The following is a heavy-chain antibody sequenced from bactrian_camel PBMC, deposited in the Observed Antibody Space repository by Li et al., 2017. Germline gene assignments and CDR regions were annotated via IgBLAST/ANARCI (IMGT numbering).Heavy chain of an antibody. V-gene: IGHV3-2*01. CDR1: VLGFSGYY. CDR3: AAAPRAVLIAGILEFGY. D-gene: IGHD6*01. J-gene: IGHJ6*01. Sequence: VQLVESGGGLMQPGGSLRLSCAASVLGFSGYYMSWVCQAPGKGLEWVSSIYIGGGSMYYADSVKGRFTISKDNAKDTLSLQMNSLKPEDTAVYYCAAAPRAVLIAGILEFGYWGQGTQVTVS. CDR2: IYIGGGSM.